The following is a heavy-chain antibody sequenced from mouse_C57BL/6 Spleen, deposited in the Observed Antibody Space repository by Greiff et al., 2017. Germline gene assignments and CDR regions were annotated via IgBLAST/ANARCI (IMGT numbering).Heavy chain of an antibody. CDR2: IDPSDSYT. V-gene: IGHV1-59*01. CDR1: GYTFTSYW. J-gene: IGHJ2*01. CDR3: ARSELRRSFDY. Sequence: VQLQQPGAELARPGTSVKLSCKASGYTFTSYWMHWVKQRPGQGLEWIGVIDPSDSYTNYNQKFKGKATLTVDTSSSTAYMQLSSLTSEDSAVYDCARSELRRSFDYWGQGTTLTVSS.